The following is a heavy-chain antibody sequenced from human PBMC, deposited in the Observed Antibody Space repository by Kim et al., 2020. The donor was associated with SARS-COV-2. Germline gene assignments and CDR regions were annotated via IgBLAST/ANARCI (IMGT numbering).Heavy chain of an antibody. CDR1: GFTFSSYG. CDR2: IWYDGSNK. J-gene: IGHJ3*02. V-gene: IGHV3-33*01. Sequence: GGSLRLSCAASGFTFSSYGMHWVRQAPGKGLEWVAVIWYDGSNKYYADSVKGRFTISRDNSKNTLYLQMNSLRAEDTAVYYCARDWQWPSAYGAFDIWGQGTMVTVSS. D-gene: IGHD6-19*01. CDR3: ARDWQWPSAYGAFDI.